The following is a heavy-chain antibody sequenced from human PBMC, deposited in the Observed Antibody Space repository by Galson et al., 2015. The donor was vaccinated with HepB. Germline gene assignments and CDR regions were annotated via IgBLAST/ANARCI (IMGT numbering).Heavy chain of an antibody. CDR2: ISGSGGST. Sequence: SLRLSCAASGFTFSSYAMSWVRQAPGKGLEWVSAISGSGGSTYYADSVKGRFTISRDNSKNTLYLQMNSLRAEDTAVYYCAKGFGSGYYYYNWFDPWGQGTLVTVSS. D-gene: IGHD3-22*01. J-gene: IGHJ5*02. CDR3: AKGFGSGYYYYNWFDP. V-gene: IGHV3-23*01. CDR1: GFTFSSYA.